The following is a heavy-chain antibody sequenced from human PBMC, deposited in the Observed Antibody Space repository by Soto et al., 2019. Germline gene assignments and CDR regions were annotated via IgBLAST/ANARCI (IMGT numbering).Heavy chain of an antibody. J-gene: IGHJ5*02. Sequence: GESLKISCKGSGYSFTSHWIGWVRQLPGKGLEWMGIIYPSDSDTRYSPSFQGQVTISVDKSISTAYLQWSSLKASDNAMYYCARSSNYDSGRHDLWGQGTLVTVSS. D-gene: IGHD3-22*01. CDR3: ARSSNYDSGRHDL. CDR2: IYPSDSDT. CDR1: GYSFTSHW. V-gene: IGHV5-51*01.